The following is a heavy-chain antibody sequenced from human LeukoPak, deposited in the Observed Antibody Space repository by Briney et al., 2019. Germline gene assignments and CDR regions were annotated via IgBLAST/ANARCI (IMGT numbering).Heavy chain of an antibody. V-gene: IGHV5-51*01. CDR2: IYPGDSDT. CDR3: ARLDGGVAFDI. J-gene: IGHJ3*02. D-gene: IGHD2-8*02. Sequence: GDSLKISCKGSGYSFISYWIAWVRQMPGKGLEWMGFIYPGDSDTRYSPSFQGQVTISADKSISTAYLQLSSLKASDTAIYYCARLDGGVAFDIWGQGTMVTVSS. CDR1: GYSFISYW.